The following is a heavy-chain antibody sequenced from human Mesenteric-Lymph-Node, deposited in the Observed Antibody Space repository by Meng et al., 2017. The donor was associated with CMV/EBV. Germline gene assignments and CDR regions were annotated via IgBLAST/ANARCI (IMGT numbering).Heavy chain of an antibody. CDR1: GYTFTGYY. V-gene: IGHV1-2*02. CDR3: AREGFYDSSGPLDY. Sequence: ASVKVSCKASGYTFTGYYMHWVRQAPGQGPEWMGWIKPNDGGTKYSQKFQGRVTMTRDTSISTAYLELSRLRSDDTAVYYCAREGFYDSSGPLDYWGQGTLVTVSS. CDR2: IKPNDGGT. J-gene: IGHJ4*02. D-gene: IGHD3-22*01.